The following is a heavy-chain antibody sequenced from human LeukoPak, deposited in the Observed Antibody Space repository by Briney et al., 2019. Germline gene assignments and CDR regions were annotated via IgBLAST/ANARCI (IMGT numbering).Heavy chain of an antibody. J-gene: IGHJ4*02. CDR2: IYYSGST. CDR3: ARVATDYYDSSGYYPYQYYFDY. V-gene: IGHV4-59*01. CDR1: GGSISSYY. D-gene: IGHD3-22*01. Sequence: SETLSLTCTVSGGSISSYYWSWIRQPPGKGLEWIGYIYYSGSTNYNPSLKSRVTISVDTSKNQFSLKLSSVTAADTAVYYCARVATDYYDSSGYYPYQYYFDYWGQGTLVIVSS.